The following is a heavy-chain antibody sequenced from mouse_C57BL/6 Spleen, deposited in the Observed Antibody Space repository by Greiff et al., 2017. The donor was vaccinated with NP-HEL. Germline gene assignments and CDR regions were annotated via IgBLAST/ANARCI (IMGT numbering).Heavy chain of an antibody. CDR3: ASGIYYDYDGVFDY. CDR1: GFTFSSYA. CDR2: ISDGGSYT. J-gene: IGHJ2*01. D-gene: IGHD2-4*01. Sequence: EVMLVESGGGLVKPGGSLKLSCAASGFTFSSYAMSWVRQTPEKRLEWVATISDGGSYTYYPDNVKGRFTISRDNAKNNLYLQMSHLKSEDTAMYYCASGIYYDYDGVFDYWGQGTTLTVSS. V-gene: IGHV5-4*03.